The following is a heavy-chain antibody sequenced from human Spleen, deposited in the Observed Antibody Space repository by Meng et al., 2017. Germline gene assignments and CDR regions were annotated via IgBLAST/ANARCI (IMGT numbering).Heavy chain of an antibody. Sequence: QGQLHQGGAGLLKPSETLSLTCAVSGGSFSGYYWSWIRQPPGKGLEWIGEINHSGSTNYNPSLESRATISVDTSQNNLSLKLSSVTAADSAVYYCARGPTTMAHDFDYWGQGTLVTVSS. D-gene: IGHD4-11*01. V-gene: IGHV4-34*01. CDR3: ARGPTTMAHDFDY. CDR2: INHSGST. J-gene: IGHJ4*02. CDR1: GGSFSGYY.